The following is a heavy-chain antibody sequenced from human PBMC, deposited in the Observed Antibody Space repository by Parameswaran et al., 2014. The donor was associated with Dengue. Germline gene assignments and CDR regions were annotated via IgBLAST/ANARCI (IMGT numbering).Heavy chain of an antibody. Sequence: WVRQAPGQGLEWMGGIIPIFGTANYAQKFQGRVTITADKSTSTAYMELSSLRSEDTAVYYCARGGSSSSGPEDLHWYFDLWGRGTLVTVSS. V-gene: IGHV1-69*06. CDR3: ARGGSSSSGPEDLHWYFDL. D-gene: IGHD6-6*01. CDR2: IIPIFGTA. J-gene: IGHJ2*01.